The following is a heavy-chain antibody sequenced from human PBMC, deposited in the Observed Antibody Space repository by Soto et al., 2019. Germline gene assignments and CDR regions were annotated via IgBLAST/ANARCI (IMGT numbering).Heavy chain of an antibody. CDR2: IHYSGSN. CDR3: AREPYHYDSSGYYDL. D-gene: IGHD3-22*01. CDR1: GGSTTSGGYY. Sequence: SETLSLTCTVSGGSTTSGGYYWNWIRQHPGKGLEWIGYIHYSGSNYHNPSLKSRVTMSVDTSKNQISLKLSSVSAADTAIYYCAREPYHYDSSGYYDLWGQGTRVTAPQ. J-gene: IGHJ4*02. V-gene: IGHV4-31*03.